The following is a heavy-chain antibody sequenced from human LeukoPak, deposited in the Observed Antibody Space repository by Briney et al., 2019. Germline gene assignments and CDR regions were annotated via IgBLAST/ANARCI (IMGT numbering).Heavy chain of an antibody. CDR1: GYTFTRYY. J-gene: IGHJ3*02. CDR2: INPSGGSA. Sequence: EASVKVSCKASGYTFTRYYMHWVRQAPGHGLEWMGIINPSGGSARYAQKFQGRVTMTRDTSTSTVYMEVSSLRSEDTAVYYCAKDRDSSSWYLGKYAFDIWGQGTMVTVSS. V-gene: IGHV1-46*01. D-gene: IGHD6-13*01. CDR3: AKDRDSSSWYLGKYAFDI.